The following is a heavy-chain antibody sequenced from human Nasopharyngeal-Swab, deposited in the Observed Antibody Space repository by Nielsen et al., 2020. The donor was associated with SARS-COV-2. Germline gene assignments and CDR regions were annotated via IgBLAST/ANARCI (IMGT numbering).Heavy chain of an antibody. J-gene: IGHJ6*02. D-gene: IGHD5-24*01. CDR2: INHNERT. CDR1: GGSFNGFY. Sequence: SETLSLTCSVSGGSFNGFYWNWIRQPPGKGLEWIGEINHNERTHYNPSLKSRVTMSVDTSTNQVSLKLNSLTATDTAVYYCARAGRVGDAYTGLDVWGQGTTVTVSS. CDR3: ARAGRVGDAYTGLDV. V-gene: IGHV4-34*01.